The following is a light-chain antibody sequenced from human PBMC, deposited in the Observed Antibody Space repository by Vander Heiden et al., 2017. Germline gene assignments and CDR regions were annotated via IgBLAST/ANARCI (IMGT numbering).Light chain of an antibody. Sequence: SQSPASPAVSLGERATINCKSSQSLLYSYNNKNYLAWYQQKPGQPPKLLISWASTRESGVPDRFSGSGSGTDFTLTISSLQAEDVAVYYCQQYYSTPLTFGGGTKVEIK. CDR1: QSLLYSYNNKNY. V-gene: IGKV4-1*01. CDR3: QQYYSTPLT. J-gene: IGKJ4*01. CDR2: WAS.